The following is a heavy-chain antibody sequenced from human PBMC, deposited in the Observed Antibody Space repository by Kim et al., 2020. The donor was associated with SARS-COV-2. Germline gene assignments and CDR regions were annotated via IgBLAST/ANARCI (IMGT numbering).Heavy chain of an antibody. Sequence: YGDSGKGRFTIARDNDKNHLYLQRNGLRAEDTAVYYCARGFHDSGDYGCDYWGQGTLVTVSS. J-gene: IGHJ4*02. CDR3: ARGFHDSGDYGCDY. V-gene: IGHV3-7*03. D-gene: IGHD4-17*01.